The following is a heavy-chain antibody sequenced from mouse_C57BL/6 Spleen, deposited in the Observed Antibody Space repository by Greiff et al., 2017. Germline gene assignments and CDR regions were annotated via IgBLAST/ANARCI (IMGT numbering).Heavy chain of an antibody. CDR2: INPNNGGT. V-gene: IGHV1-26*01. CDR3: ASDYDEYYFDY. J-gene: IGHJ2*01. CDR1: GYTFTDYY. Sequence: EVQLQQSGPELVKPGASVKISCKASGYTFTDYYMNWVKQSHGQSLEWIGDINPNNGGTSYNQKFKGKATLTVDKSSSTAYMERRSLTSEDSAVYYCASDYDEYYFDYWGQGTTLTVSS. D-gene: IGHD2-4*01.